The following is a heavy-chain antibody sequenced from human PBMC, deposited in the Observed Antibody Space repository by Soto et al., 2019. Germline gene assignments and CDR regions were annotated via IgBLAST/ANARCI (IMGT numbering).Heavy chain of an antibody. V-gene: IGHV2-26*01. CDR3: ARMGDYYDNAGDAFDL. Sequence: QVTLKESGPVLVKPTETLTLTCTVSGFSLSNARMGVSWIRQPPGKALEWLAHIFANDEESYNTSLRSRLTISRDTSKNQVVLTITNMDPVDTATYYCARMGDYYDNAGDAFDLWGQGTRVTVSS. CDR1: GFSLSNARMG. J-gene: IGHJ3*01. CDR2: IFANDEE. D-gene: IGHD3-22*01.